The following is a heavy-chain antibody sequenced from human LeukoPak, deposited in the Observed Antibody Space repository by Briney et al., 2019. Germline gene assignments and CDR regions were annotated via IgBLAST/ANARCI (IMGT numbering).Heavy chain of an antibody. CDR1: GGSFNGYY. CDR2: INHSGST. CDR3: ARGRGEWLRLSPVGNWLDP. V-gene: IGHV4-34*01. J-gene: IGHJ5*02. D-gene: IGHD5-12*01. Sequence: AETLSVTCDVYGGSFNGYYWSWIRQPQGKGLVWIGEINHSGSTNYNPSLKSRVTISVDTSRNQFSLKLTSVTAADTAVYYCARGRGEWLRLSPVGNWLDPWGQGTLVTVSS.